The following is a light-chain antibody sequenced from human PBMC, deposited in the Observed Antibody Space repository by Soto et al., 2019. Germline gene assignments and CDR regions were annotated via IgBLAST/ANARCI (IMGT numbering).Light chain of an antibody. J-gene: IGLJ3*02. V-gene: IGLV2-8*01. CDR3: SSFGGSNHVV. CDR1: SSDVGGYNY. CDR2: EVS. Sequence: QSVLTQPPSASGSPGQSVTISCTGTSSDVGGYNYVTWYQQHPGKAPKLIIYEVSKRPLGVPDHFSGSKSGNTASLTVSGLQADDEADYYCSSFGGSNHVVFGGGTKLTVL.